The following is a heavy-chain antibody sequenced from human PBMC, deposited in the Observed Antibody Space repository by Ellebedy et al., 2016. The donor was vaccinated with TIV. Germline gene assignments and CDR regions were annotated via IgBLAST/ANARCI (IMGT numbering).Heavy chain of an antibody. Sequence: GGSLRLSXAASGLTVTNAWMTWVRQAPGKGLEWLGQINSKDAGGIAAYAAPVRGRFTISRDELTNTVFLDMYSLKVEDTAMYYCATGWAFDFWGQGTMVTVSS. V-gene: IGHV3-15*01. J-gene: IGHJ3*01. CDR3: ATGWAFDF. CDR2: INSKDAGGIA. CDR1: GLTVTNAW.